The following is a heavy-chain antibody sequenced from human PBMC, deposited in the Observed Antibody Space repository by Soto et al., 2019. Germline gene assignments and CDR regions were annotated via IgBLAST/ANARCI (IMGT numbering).Heavy chain of an antibody. CDR3: AKAVPYTHAFYYALDV. CDR1: GFTFSSYP. J-gene: IGHJ6*02. Sequence: GGSLRLSCAASGFTFSSYPMNWVRQAPGKGLEWVSTTSHTGATTYYADSVKGRFTISRDNSKNTLYLHMNSLTADDTAVYYCAKAVPYTHAFYYALDVWGQGTTVTVSS. V-gene: IGHV3-23*01. CDR2: TSHTGATT. D-gene: IGHD3-3*02.